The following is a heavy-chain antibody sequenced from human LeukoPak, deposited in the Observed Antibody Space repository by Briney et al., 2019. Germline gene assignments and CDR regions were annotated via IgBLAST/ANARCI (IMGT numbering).Heavy chain of an antibody. CDR1: GFTFSSYG. CDR2: IWYDGSNK. V-gene: IGHV3-33*01. D-gene: IGHD2-8*02. Sequence: PGGSLRLSCAASGFTFSSYGMHWVRQAPGKGLEWVAVIWYDGSNKYYADSVKGRFTISRDDSKNTLYLQMNSLRAEDAAVYYCTRVQTGRSGLMDVWGRGTTATVS. J-gene: IGHJ6*02. CDR3: TRVQTGRSGLMDV.